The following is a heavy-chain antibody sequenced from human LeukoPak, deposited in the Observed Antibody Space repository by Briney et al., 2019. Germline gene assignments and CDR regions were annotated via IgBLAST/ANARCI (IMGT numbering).Heavy chain of an antibody. CDR3: AKAWGYSYGASDY. V-gene: IGHV3-23*01. CDR1: GFTFSSYA. D-gene: IGHD5-18*01. Sequence: QSWGSLRLSCAASGFTFSSYAMSWVRQAPGKGLEWVSGISGSSGSTYYADSVKGRFSISRDNSKNSLYLQMNSLRAEDTAVYYCAKAWGYSYGASDYWGQGTLVTVSS. J-gene: IGHJ4*02. CDR2: ISGSSGST.